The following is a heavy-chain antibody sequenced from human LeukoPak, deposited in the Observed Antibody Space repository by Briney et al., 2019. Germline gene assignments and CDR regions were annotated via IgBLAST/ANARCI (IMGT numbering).Heavy chain of an antibody. CDR1: GFTFSSYW. CDR2: IKPDGSED. J-gene: IGHJ4*02. V-gene: IGHV3-7*01. CDR3: AVDRRFKIFDY. Sequence: GGSLRLSCAASGFTFSSYWMHWVRQAPGKGLEWVASIKPDGSEDFYADSVKGRFNISRDNAKNSLFLQMTNLKAEDTAVYYCAVDRRFKIFDYWGQGTLVTVSS. D-gene: IGHD5-24*01.